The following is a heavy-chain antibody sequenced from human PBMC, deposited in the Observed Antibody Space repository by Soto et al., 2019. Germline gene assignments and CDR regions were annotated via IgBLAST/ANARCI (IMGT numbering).Heavy chain of an antibody. V-gene: IGHV1-8*01. D-gene: IGHD2-2*01. Sequence: ASVKVSCQASGYTFTSYDINWVRQATGQGLEWMGWMNPNSGNTGYAQKFQGRVTMTRNTSISTAYMELSSLRSEDTAVYYCARGRRCSSTSCYEYYYYYMDVWGKGTTVTVSS. CDR2: MNPNSGNT. CDR1: GYTFTSYD. CDR3: ARGRRCSSTSCYEYYYYYMDV. J-gene: IGHJ6*03.